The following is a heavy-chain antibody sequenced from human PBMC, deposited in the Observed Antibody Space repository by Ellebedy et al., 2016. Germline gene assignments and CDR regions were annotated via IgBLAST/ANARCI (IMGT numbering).Heavy chain of an antibody. V-gene: IGHV5-51*01. J-gene: IGHJ3*02. D-gene: IGHD1-26*01. CDR2: VYPGDSDI. CDR3: VRYRGGATGTAGAFDI. Sequence: GESLKISCQGSGYSFSGYWIGWVRQMPGKGLEWMGAVYPGDSDIRYSPTFQGQVTISADTSISAAYLQWSSLRASDTAIYYCVRYRGGATGTAGAFDIWGQGTMVTVSS. CDR1: GYSFSGYW.